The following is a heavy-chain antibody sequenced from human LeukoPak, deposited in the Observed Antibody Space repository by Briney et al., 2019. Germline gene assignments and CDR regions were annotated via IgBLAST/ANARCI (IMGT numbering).Heavy chain of an antibody. CDR2: ISISTSYSSYI. V-gene: IGHV3-21*01. CDR1: GFTFSSYN. D-gene: IGHD3-3*01. J-gene: IGHJ6*02. Sequence: GGSLRLSCAASGFTFSSYNMNWVRQAPGKGLEWVSSISISTSYSSYIYYADSVKGRFTISRDDAKNSLYLQMSSLRAEDTAVYYCAREASGYTGYYYGMDVWGQGTTVTVSS. CDR3: AREASGYTGYYYGMDV.